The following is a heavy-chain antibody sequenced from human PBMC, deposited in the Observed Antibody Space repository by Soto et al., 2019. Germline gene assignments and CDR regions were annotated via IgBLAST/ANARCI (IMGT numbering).Heavy chain of an antibody. CDR1: GITISNYP. Sequence: EVQLLESGGALVQPGGSLRLSCAASGITISNYPMSWVRQAPGKGLYWVSGISGSGDRTYYADSAKGRFTISKDISRNSLSLELGSLGVEDTAAYFCVKDDGGNPTTAPHWGEGTLVNVSS. CDR2: ISGSGDRT. J-gene: IGHJ4*02. V-gene: IGHV3-23*01. D-gene: IGHD1-1*01. CDR3: VKDDGGNPTTAPH.